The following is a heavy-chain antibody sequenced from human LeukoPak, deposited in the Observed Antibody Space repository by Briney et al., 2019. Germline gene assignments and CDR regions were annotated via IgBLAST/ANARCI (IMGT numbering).Heavy chain of an antibody. CDR2: FNSSTGGT. V-gene: IGHV1-46*01. Sequence: ASVKVSCKASGYTFTSYYLHWVRQAPGQGLEWLGIFNSSTGGTFYAQNFQGRVTMATDTSTSTVYMELSSLRSEDTALYYCARGSWSGSGWNYYFDYWGQGTLVTVSS. CDR1: GYTFTSYY. D-gene: IGHD6-19*01. J-gene: IGHJ4*02. CDR3: ARGSWSGSGWNYYFDY.